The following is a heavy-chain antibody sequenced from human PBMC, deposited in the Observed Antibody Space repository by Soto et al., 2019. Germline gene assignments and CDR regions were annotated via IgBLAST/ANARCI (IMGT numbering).Heavy chain of an antibody. V-gene: IGHV1-18*01. D-gene: IGHD5-12*01. CDR1: GYTFINYH. CDR2: INTYNGMT. Sequence: QVQLVQSGGEVMKPGASVTVFCKASGYTFINYHITWVRQAPGQGLEWMAWINTYNGMTDYAQRFQGTVTMTRDPAPSLANMELRNLGSADTGVYFCAKSPRGEMATDWGQGPLITVSS. J-gene: IGHJ4*02. CDR3: AKSPRGEMATD.